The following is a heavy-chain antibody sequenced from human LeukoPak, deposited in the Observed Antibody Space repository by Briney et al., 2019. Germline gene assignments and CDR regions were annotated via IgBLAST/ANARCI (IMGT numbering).Heavy chain of an antibody. Sequence: PGGSLRLSCAASGFIFGDHAMHWVRQVPGKGLEWVSGISWYSDRIGYADSVKGRFTISRDNSKNTLYLQMNSLRAEDTAVYYCARIYYGSGSYYNSIDYWGQGTLVTVFS. CDR3: ARIYYGSGSYYNSIDY. CDR2: ISWYSDRI. J-gene: IGHJ4*02. CDR1: GFIFGDHA. V-gene: IGHV3-9*01. D-gene: IGHD3-10*01.